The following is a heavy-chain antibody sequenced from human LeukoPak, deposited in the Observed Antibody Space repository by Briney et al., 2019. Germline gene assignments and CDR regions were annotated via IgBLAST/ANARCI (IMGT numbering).Heavy chain of an antibody. V-gene: IGHV3-23*01. CDR2: ISNSGGST. Sequence: GGSLRLSCAASGFTFSNYGMSWVRQAPGKGLEWVSIISNSGGSTYYADSVKGRFTISRDNSKNTLYLQMTSPRAEDMAVYYCAKDPRSGGSCYSADYWGQGTLVTVSS. CDR3: AKDPRSGGSCYSADY. CDR1: GFTFSNYG. D-gene: IGHD2-15*01. J-gene: IGHJ4*02.